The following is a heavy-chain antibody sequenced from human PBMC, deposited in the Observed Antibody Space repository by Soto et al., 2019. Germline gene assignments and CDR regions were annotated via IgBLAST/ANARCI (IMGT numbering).Heavy chain of an antibody. Sequence: SETLSLTCTVSGGSISSYYWSWIRQPPGKGLEWIGYIYYSGSTNYNPSLKSRVTISVDTSKNQFSLKLSSVTAADTAVYYCARQSNARGSSWFDYWGQGTLVTVSS. CDR1: GGSISSYY. CDR2: IYYSGST. V-gene: IGHV4-59*08. CDR3: ARQSNARGSSWFDY. J-gene: IGHJ4*02. D-gene: IGHD6-13*01.